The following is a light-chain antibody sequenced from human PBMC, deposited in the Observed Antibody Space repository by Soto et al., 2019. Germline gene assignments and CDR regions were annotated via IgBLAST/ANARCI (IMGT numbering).Light chain of an antibody. V-gene: IGKV3-11*01. CDR3: QQYYTTPWT. CDR2: DAY. J-gene: IGKJ1*01. CDR1: QSFRGL. Sequence: EVVLTQSPFTLSLSPGEIATLSCRASQSFRGLLAWYQQKPGQAPRLLIYDAYNRATGIPPRFSGSGSGTDFTLTISSLQAEDVAVYYCQQYYTTPWTFGQGTKVDI.